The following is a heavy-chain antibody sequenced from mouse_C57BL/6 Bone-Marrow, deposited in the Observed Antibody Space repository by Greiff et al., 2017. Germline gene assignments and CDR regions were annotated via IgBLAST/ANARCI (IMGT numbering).Heavy chain of an antibody. CDR1: GFNIKDDY. V-gene: IGHV14-4*01. CDR3: TTRYYGSSPWFAY. CDR2: IDPENGDT. D-gene: IGHD1-1*01. J-gene: IGHJ3*01. Sequence: EVQLQQSGAELVRPGASVKLSCTASGFNIKDDYMHWVKQRPEQGLEWIGWIDPENGDTEYASKFQGKATITADTSSITAYLQLSSLTSEDTAVYYCTTRYYGSSPWFAYWGQGTLVTVSA.